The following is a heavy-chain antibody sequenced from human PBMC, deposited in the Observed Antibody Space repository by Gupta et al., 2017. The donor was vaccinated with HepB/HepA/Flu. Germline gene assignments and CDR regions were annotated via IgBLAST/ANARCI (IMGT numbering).Heavy chain of an antibody. D-gene: IGHD3-22*01. Sequence: QVQLQESGPGLVTPSETLSLTCPFSGGPIRHYYWNWIRQPPGKGLEWIGYVHNSGSTNYNPDPKSRVTISVDTSKKQFALNLSSMTDEDKAVYYCARLRWTDYYDFDVWGQGTTVTVSS. J-gene: IGHJ6*02. CDR1: GGPIRHYY. CDR3: ARLRWTDYYDFDV. CDR2: VHNSGST. V-gene: IGHV4-59*08.